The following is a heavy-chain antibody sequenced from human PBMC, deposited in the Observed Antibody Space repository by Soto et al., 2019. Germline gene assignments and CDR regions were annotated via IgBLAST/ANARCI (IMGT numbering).Heavy chain of an antibody. CDR3: ASSDRSGFGFDY. J-gene: IGHJ4*02. V-gene: IGHV4-59*12. D-gene: IGHD3-22*01. Sequence: SETLSLTCTVSGGSISTYYWSWIRQPPGKGLEWIGYIYYSGNTNYNPSLKSRVTISVDTSKNQFSLQLNSVTPEDTALYYCASSDRSGFGFDYWGQGTLVTVSS. CDR1: GGSISTYY. CDR2: IYYSGNT.